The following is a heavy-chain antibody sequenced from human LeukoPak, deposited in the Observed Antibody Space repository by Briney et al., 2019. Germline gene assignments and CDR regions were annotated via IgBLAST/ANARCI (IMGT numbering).Heavy chain of an antibody. Sequence: SETLSLTCAVYGGSFSGYYWSWIRQPPGKGLEWIGEINHSGSTNYNPSLKSRVTISVDTSKNQFSLKLSSVTAADTAVYYCARGLGRRSDPWGQGTLVTVSS. V-gene: IGHV4-34*01. J-gene: IGHJ5*02. CDR1: GGSFSGYY. CDR2: INHSGST. CDR3: ARGLGRRSDP.